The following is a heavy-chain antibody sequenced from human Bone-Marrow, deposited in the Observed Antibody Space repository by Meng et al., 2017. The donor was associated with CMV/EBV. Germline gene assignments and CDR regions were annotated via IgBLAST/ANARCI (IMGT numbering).Heavy chain of an antibody. J-gene: IGHJ4*02. V-gene: IGHV1-2*02. Sequence: ASVKVSCKASGYTFTGYYMYWVRQAPGQGLEWMGWINPNSGGTNYAQKFQGRVTMTRDTSISTAYMELSRLRSDDTAVYYCAREEPLGYCSSTSCSMDGFDYWGQGTLVTGSS. CDR2: INPNSGGT. CDR1: GYTFTGYY. D-gene: IGHD2-2*01. CDR3: AREEPLGYCSSTSCSMDGFDY.